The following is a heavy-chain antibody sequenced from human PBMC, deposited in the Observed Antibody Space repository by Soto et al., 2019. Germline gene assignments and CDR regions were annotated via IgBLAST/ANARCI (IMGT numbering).Heavy chain of an antibody. CDR2: IYPGDSDT. CDR1: GHSFTSYW. V-gene: IGHV5-51*01. CDR3: ARLRGSSHDAFDI. D-gene: IGHD6-6*01. Sequence: PGESLKISCKGSGHSFTSYWIGWVRQMPGKGLEWMGIIYPGDSDTRYSPSFQGQATISADKSISTAYLQWSSLKASDTAMYYCARLRGSSHDAFDIWGQGTMVTVSS. J-gene: IGHJ3*02.